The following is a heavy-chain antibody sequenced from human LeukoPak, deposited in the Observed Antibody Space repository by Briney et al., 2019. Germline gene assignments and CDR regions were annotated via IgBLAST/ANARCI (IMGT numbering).Heavy chain of an antibody. CDR1: GGSISSYY. D-gene: IGHD3-22*01. CDR2: IYYSGST. Sequence: SETLSLTCTVSGGSISSYYWSWIRQPPGKGLEWIGYIYYSGSTYYNPSLKSRVTISVDTSKNQFSLKLSSVTAADTAVYYCARVGSSGYFEAFDYWGQGTLVTVSS. J-gene: IGHJ4*02. CDR3: ARVGSSGYFEAFDY. V-gene: IGHV4-59*12.